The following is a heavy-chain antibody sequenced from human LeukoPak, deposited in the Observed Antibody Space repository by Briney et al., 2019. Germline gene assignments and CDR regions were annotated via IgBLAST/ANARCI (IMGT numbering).Heavy chain of an antibody. CDR1: GGSISSYY. V-gene: IGHV4-4*07. CDR2: IYTSGST. D-gene: IGHD2-2*02. J-gene: IGHJ4*02. Sequence: SETLSLTCTVSGGSISSYYWSWIRQPAGKGLEWIGRIYTSGSTNYNPSLKSRVTMSVDTSKNQFSLKLSSVTAADTAVYYCARGHPHCSSTSCYNFDYWGRGTLVTVSS. CDR3: ARGHPHCSSTSCYNFDY.